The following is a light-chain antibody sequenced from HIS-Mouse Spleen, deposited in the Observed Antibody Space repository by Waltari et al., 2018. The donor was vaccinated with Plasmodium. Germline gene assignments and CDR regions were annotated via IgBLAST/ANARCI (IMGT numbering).Light chain of an antibody. V-gene: IGLV3-1*01. CDR1: KLGDKY. CDR2: QDS. CDR3: QAWDGSAVV. Sequence: SYELTQPPSVSVSPGQTASITCSGDKLGDKYACWYQQKPGQSPVLDIYQDSKRPSGIPERFSGSNSGNTATLTISGTQAMDEADYYCQAWDGSAVVFGGGTKLTVL. J-gene: IGLJ2*01.